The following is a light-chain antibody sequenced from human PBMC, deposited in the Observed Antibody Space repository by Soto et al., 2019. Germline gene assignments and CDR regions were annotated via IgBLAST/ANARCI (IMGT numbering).Light chain of an antibody. CDR1: SSDVGGYNF. V-gene: IGLV2-14*01. J-gene: IGLJ2*01. CDR2: EVS. CDR3: SSYTSSSTLEVV. Sequence: HSVLTQPASVSGSLGQSITISCTGSSSDVGGYNFVSWYQQYPGKAPKLTIYEVSNRPSGISNRFSGSKSGNTASLTIFGLLAEDEADYYCSSYTSSSTLEVVFGGGTKVTVL.